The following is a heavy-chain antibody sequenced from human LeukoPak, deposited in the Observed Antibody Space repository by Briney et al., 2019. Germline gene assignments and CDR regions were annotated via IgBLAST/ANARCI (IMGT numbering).Heavy chain of an antibody. J-gene: IGHJ4*02. V-gene: IGHV4-59*01. CDR2: IYYRGST. Sequence: PSETLSLTCTVSGGSISSYHWTWIRQPPGKGLEWVGYIYYRGSTNYNPSLKSRVTISVDTSKNQFSLRLSSVTAADTAVYYCARSPGSGSTFDYWGQGTLVIVSS. D-gene: IGHD3-10*01. CDR1: GGSISSYH. CDR3: ARSPGSGSTFDY.